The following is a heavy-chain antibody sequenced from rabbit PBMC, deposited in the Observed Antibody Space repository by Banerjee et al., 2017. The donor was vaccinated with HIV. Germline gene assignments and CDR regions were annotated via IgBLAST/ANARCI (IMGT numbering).Heavy chain of an antibody. CDR1: GFDFSSNA. CDR3: ARDSSGHNL. J-gene: IGHJ4*01. Sequence: QSLEESGGDLVKPGASLTLTCTASGFDFSSNAMCWVRQAPGKGLEWIACIYGSSSGSTWYASWAKGRFTISKTSSTTVTLQMTSLTVADTATYFCARDSSGHNLWGPGTLVTVS. V-gene: IGHV1S40*01. D-gene: IGHD4-1*01. CDR2: IYGSSSGST.